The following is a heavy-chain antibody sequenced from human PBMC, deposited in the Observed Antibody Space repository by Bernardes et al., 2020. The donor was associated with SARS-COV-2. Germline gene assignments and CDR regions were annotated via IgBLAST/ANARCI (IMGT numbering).Heavy chain of an antibody. Sequence: SKTLSLTCTVAGGSITSSGYYWGWIRQSPGKGLEWIGSIYSSGSTYYNPSLRSRVTKSVDTSKNQFSLRLSSVTAADTAVYYCAGSSCGIDCYIGGLRSWDYGMDVWGQGTTVVVSS. CDR2: IYSSGST. J-gene: IGHJ6*02. V-gene: IGHV4-39*01. CDR1: GGSITSSGYY. CDR3: AGSSCGIDCYIGGLRSWDYGMDV. D-gene: IGHD2-21*02.